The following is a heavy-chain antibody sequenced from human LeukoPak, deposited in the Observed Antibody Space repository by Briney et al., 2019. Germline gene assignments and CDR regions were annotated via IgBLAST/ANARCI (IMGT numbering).Heavy chain of an antibody. CDR2: IYYSGST. Sequence: SETLSLTCAVYGGSFSGYYWGWIRQPPGKGLEWIGSIYYSGSTYYNPSLKSRVTISVDTSKNQFSLKLSSVTAADTAVYYCARDGRAYYYGSGDYSDDAFDIWGQGTMVTVSS. CDR3: ARDGRAYYYGSGDYSDDAFDI. CDR1: GGSFSGYY. D-gene: IGHD3-10*01. J-gene: IGHJ3*02. V-gene: IGHV4-34*01.